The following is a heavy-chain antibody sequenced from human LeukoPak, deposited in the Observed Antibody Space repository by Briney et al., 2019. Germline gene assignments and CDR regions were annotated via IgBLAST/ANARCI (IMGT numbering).Heavy chain of an antibody. D-gene: IGHD1-26*01. Sequence: GGSLRLSCAASGFTFSSDGMSWVRQAPGKGLEWVANIKQDGSERYYVDPLKGRFTISRDNAKNSLYLQMNSLRAEDTAVYYCARARWVQGYYYFDYWGQGTLVTVSS. V-gene: IGHV3-7*04. CDR2: IKQDGSER. CDR1: GFTFSSDG. J-gene: IGHJ4*02. CDR3: ARARWVQGYYYFDY.